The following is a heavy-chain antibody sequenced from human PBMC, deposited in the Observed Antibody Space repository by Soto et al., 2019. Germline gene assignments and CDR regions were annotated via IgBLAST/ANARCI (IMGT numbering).Heavy chain of an antibody. CDR2: IWNDGNKK. J-gene: IGHJ4*02. CDR3: ARDTWIVSPITSLDH. V-gene: IGHV3-33*01. D-gene: IGHD1-26*01. CDR1: GFTFSTHC. Sequence: GGSLRLSCAAFGFTFSTHCMHWVRQAPGKGLEWVALIWNDGNKKDYADSVKGRFAISRDNSKNIVYLRMDSLRVEDTAVYFCARDTWIVSPITSLDHWGQGDLVTVSS.